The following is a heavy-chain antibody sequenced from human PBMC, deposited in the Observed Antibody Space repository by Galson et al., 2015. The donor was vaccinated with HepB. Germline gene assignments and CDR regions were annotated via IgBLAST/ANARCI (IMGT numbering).Heavy chain of an antibody. CDR1: GGTFSSYA. CDR2: IIPILGIA. D-gene: IGHD6-19*01. CDR3: ARAVLGIAVAGPVREFDY. V-gene: IGHV1-69*04. J-gene: IGHJ4*02. Sequence: SVKVSCKASGGTFSSYAISWVRQAPGQGLEWMGRIIPILGIANYAQKFQGRVTITADKSTSTAYMELSSLRPEDTAVYYCARAVLGIAVAGPVREFDYWGQGTLVTVSS.